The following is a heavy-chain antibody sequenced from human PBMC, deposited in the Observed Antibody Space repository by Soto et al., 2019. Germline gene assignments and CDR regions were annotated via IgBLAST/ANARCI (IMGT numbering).Heavy chain of an antibody. CDR1: GGSISSGDYY. V-gene: IGHV4-30-4*01. CDR3: GRESVVTPASDY. Sequence: QVQLQESGPGLVKPSQTLSLTCTVSGGSISSGDYYWSWIRQPPGKGLEWIGYIYYSVSTYYNPSLKSRVTISVDTSKNHFPLKLSSVTAAVTAVYYCGRESVVTPASDYCGHGTMVTVS. CDR2: IYYSVST. J-gene: IGHJ4*01. D-gene: IGHD4-4*01.